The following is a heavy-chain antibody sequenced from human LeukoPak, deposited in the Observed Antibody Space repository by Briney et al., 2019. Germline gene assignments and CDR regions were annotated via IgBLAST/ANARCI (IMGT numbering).Heavy chain of an antibody. CDR2: INPNSGAT. CDR3: ARARYSSEWSSALDV. CDR1: GYTFTGYC. Sequence: ASVKVSCKASGYTFTGYCIHWVRQAPGQGLEWIGRINPNSGATTYPQKFQGRVIMTRDTSISTAYMELSRLNSDDTAVYFCARARYSSEWSSALDVWGKGTPVTVSS. J-gene: IGHJ6*04. V-gene: IGHV1-2*06. D-gene: IGHD6-25*01.